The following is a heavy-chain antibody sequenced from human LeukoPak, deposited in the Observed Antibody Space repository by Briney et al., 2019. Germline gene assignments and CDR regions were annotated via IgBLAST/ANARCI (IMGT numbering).Heavy chain of an antibody. V-gene: IGHV4-31*03. CDR3: VRNSNDYSYFDY. J-gene: IGHJ4*02. D-gene: IGHD3-22*01. Sequence: PSESLSLTCTVSVGSISSGCYYWTWIRQHPGKGLEWIGYIYYSGTTYYNPSLESRVTISVDTSKNQFSLKLSSVTAADTAVYYCVRNSNDYSYFDYWGQGTLVTVSA. CDR1: VGSISSGCYY. CDR2: IYYSGTT.